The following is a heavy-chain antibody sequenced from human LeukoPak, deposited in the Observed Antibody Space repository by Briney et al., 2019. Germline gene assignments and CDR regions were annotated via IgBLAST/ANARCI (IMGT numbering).Heavy chain of an antibody. CDR1: GGTFSSYA. Sequence: SVKVSCKASGGTFSSYAISWVRQAPGHGLEWMGGIIPIFGTANYAQKFQGRVTITADKSTSTAYMELSSLRSEDTAVYYCARDSVVPAAEYYYYYGMGVWGKGTTVTVSS. CDR2: IIPIFGTA. D-gene: IGHD2-2*01. CDR3: ARDSVVPAAEYYYYYGMGV. V-gene: IGHV1-69*06. J-gene: IGHJ6*04.